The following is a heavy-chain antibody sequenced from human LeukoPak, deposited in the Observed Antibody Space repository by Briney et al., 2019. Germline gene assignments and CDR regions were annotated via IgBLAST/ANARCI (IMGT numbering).Heavy chain of an antibody. V-gene: IGHV3-66*01. Sequence: GGSLRLSCAASEFSVGSNYMTWVRQAPGKGLEWVSLIYSGGSTYYADSVKGRFTISRDNSKNTLYLQMNSLRAEDTAVYYCAKAGGGFGQNWGQGTLVTVSS. CDR1: EFSVGSNY. CDR2: IYSGGST. J-gene: IGHJ4*02. CDR3: AKAGGGFGQN. D-gene: IGHD3-10*01.